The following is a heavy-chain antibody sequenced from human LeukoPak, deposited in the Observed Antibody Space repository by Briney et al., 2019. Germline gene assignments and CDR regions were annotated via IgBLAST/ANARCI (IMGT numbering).Heavy chain of an antibody. V-gene: IGHV3-48*03. CDR1: GFTFSNYE. CDR2: ISGSGSSI. J-gene: IGHJ4*02. D-gene: IGHD3-22*01. CDR3: ARGYPQERTMIVVVIPYFDS. Sequence: GGSLRLSCAASGFTFSNYEMNWVRQAPGRGLEWVSYISGSGSSIYYADSVKGRFTISRDNAENSLYLQMNSLRAEDTAVYYCARGYPQERTMIVVVIPYFDSWGQGTLVTVSS.